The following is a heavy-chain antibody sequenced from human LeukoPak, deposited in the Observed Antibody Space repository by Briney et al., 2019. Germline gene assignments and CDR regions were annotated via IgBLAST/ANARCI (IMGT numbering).Heavy chain of an antibody. CDR1: GFTVSRND. J-gene: IGHJ5*02. Sequence: GGSLRLSCAASGFTVSRNDMSWVSQAPGKGLEWVSVINSRGRRYDADSVKGLFTIFRDNSKNTMYLQMPRLSAEETDHTYCAKDFRAKYGAGAYGGFDPCGQGTLVTVSS. CDR3: AKDFRAKYGAGAYGGFDP. D-gene: IGHD3-10*01. CDR2: INSRGRR. V-gene: IGHV3-53*01.